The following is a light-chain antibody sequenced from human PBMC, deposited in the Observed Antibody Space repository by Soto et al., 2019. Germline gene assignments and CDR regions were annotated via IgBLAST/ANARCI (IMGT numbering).Light chain of an antibody. CDR1: SSDVGGYNY. CDR3: QSYDSSLSGVV. J-gene: IGLJ2*01. V-gene: IGLV2-14*03. Sequence: QSALTQPASVSGSPGQSVTISCTGTSSDVGGYNYVSWYQQHPGKAPKLLIYDVSHRPSVVSSRFSGSKSGNTASLAISGLQAEDEADYYCQSYDSSLSGVVFGGGTKLTVL. CDR2: DVS.